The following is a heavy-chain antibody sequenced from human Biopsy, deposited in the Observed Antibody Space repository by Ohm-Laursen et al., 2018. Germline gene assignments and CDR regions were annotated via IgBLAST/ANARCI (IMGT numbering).Heavy chain of an antibody. CDR2: ISYTEGI. J-gene: IGHJ4*02. D-gene: IGHD2-2*01. CDR3: ARMPHFDY. CDR1: GGSISGYH. V-gene: IGHV4-59*07. Sequence: SDTLSLTCTVSGGSISGYHWSWIRKSPGKGLEWLAYISYTEGITSNPSLNGRATMSLDTSKNQFSLRLIYVTAADTAVHYCARMPHFDYWGQGILVTVSS.